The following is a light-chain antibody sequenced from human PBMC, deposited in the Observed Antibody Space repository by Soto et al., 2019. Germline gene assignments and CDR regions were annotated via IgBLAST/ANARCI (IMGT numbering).Light chain of an antibody. CDR2: EVT. V-gene: IGLV2-8*01. Sequence: QSVLTQPPSASGSLGQSVTISCTGFSNNYVSWYQQHPDKSPKLMIYEVTKRPSGVPDRFSGSKSGDTASLTVSGLQAEDEADYYCNSYAGNNNILFGGGTKRTV. CDR1: SNNY. CDR3: NSYAGNNNIL. J-gene: IGLJ2*01.